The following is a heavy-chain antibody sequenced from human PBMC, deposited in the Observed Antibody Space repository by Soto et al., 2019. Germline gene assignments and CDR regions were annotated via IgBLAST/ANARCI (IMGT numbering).Heavy chain of an antibody. V-gene: IGHV1-2*02. D-gene: IGHD2-2*01. Sequence: ASVKVSCKASGYTFTGYYMHWVRQAPGQGLEWMGWINPNSGGTNYAQKFQGRVTMTRDTSISTAYMELSRLRSDDTAVYYCARLTVPLDIVVLPTASYDYWGQGTLVTVLL. CDR3: ARLTVPLDIVVLPTASYDY. CDR2: INPNSGGT. J-gene: IGHJ4*02. CDR1: GYTFTGYY.